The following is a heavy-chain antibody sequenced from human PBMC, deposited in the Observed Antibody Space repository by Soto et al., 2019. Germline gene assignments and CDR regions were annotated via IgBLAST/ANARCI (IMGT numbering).Heavy chain of an antibody. J-gene: IGHJ4*02. Sequence: PGGSLRLSCAAPGFTFSSYAMHWVRQAPGKGLEWVAVIPYDGSNKYYADSVKGRFTISRDNFKNTLYLQMNSLRAEDTAVYYCAREPCSGGSCYPWGYFDYWGQGTLVTVSS. V-gene: IGHV3-30-3*01. CDR2: IPYDGSNK. CDR1: GFTFSSYA. D-gene: IGHD2-15*01. CDR3: AREPCSGGSCYPWGYFDY.